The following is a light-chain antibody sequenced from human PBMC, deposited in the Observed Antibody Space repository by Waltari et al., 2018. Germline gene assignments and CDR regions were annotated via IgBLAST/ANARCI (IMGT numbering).Light chain of an antibody. CDR3: CSYAGSSTPML. CDR2: EGS. V-gene: IGLV2-23*01. J-gene: IGLJ2*01. CDR1: NKDVGGYNL. Sequence: QSALTQPASVSGSPGQSISISCNGTNKDVGGYNLVSWYQQRPGKAPKLLIFEGSERPSGVSDRFSASKSGNTASLTVSGLQAEDEAHYFCCSYAGSSTPMLFGGGTKLTVL.